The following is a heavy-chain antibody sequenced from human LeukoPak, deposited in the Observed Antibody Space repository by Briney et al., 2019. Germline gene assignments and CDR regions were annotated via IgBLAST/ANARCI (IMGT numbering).Heavy chain of an antibody. D-gene: IGHD3-22*01. J-gene: IGHJ4*02. V-gene: IGHV3-23*01. CDR3: AKGQTYYYDSSGYYSEPYFDY. CDR2: ISGSGGST. CDR1: GFTFSSYA. Sequence: GSLRLSCAASGFTFSSYAMSWVRQAPGKGLEWVSAISGSGGSTYYADSVKGRFTISRDNSKNTLYLQMNSLRAEDTAVYYCAKGQTYYYDSSGYYSEPYFDYWGQGTLVTVSS.